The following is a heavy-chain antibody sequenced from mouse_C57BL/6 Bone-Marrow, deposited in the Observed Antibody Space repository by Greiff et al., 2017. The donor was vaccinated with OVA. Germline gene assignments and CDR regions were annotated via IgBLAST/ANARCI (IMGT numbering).Heavy chain of an antibody. J-gene: IGHJ3*01. CDR1: GYTFTSYW. CDR2: IDPSDSYT. CDR3: AREGLRSFAY. V-gene: IGHV1-69*01. Sequence: VKLQQPGAELVMPGASVKLSCKASGYTFTSYWMHWVKQRPGQGLEWIGEIDPSDSYTNYNQKFKGKSTLTVDKSSSTAYMQLSSLTSEDSAVYYCAREGLRSFAYWGQGTLVTVSA. D-gene: IGHD2-4*01.